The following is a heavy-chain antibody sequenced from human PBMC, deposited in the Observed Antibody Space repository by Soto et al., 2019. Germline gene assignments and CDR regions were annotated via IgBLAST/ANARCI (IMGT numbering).Heavy chain of an antibody. Sequence: QVQLVESGGGVVQPGRSLRLSCAASGFTFSSYGMHWVRQAPGKGLEWVAVISYDGSNKYYADSVKGRFTISRDNSKNTLYLQMNSLRAEDTAVYYCSKDQDDYGDCDFDYWGQGTLVTVSS. CDR3: SKDQDDYGDCDFDY. J-gene: IGHJ4*02. CDR2: ISYDGSNK. D-gene: IGHD4-17*01. V-gene: IGHV3-30*18. CDR1: GFTFSSYG.